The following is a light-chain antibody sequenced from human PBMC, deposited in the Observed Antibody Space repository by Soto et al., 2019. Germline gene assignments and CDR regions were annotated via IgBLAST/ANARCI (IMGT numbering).Light chain of an antibody. V-gene: IGLV2-14*01. Sequence: QSVLTQPASVSGSPGQSITISCTGTSSDVGGYNHVSWYQQHPGKAPKLIIYEVRNRPSGVSNRLSGPKSGNTASLTISGLQADDEADYYCCSYTSSSIRVFGGGTK. CDR2: EVR. J-gene: IGLJ3*02. CDR3: CSYTSSSIRV. CDR1: SSDVGGYNH.